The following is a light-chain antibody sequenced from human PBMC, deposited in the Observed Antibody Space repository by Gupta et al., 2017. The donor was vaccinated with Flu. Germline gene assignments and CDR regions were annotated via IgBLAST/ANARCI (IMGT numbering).Light chain of an antibody. Sequence: ERATPSCRASQTVSTYLAWYQHKPGQAPRLLIYDSSNRATGIPARFSGSGSGTDFTLTISSLEPEDFAVYYCQQRGNWPPVTFGQGTRLEIK. V-gene: IGKV3-11*01. J-gene: IGKJ5*01. CDR2: DSS. CDR1: QTVSTY. CDR3: QQRGNWPPVT.